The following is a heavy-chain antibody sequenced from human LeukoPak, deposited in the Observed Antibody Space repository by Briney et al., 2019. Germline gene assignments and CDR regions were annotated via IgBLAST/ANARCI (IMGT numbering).Heavy chain of an antibody. CDR3: AREPLSRSSGGAFDI. V-gene: IGHV3-48*03. J-gene: IGHJ3*02. Sequence: PGGSLRLSCAASGFTFSSYEMNWVRQALGKGLEWVSYISSSGSTIYYADSVKGRFTISRDNAKNSLYLQMNSLRAEDTAVYYCAREPLSRSSGGAFDIWGQGTMVTVSS. D-gene: IGHD6-25*01. CDR2: ISSSGSTI. CDR1: GFTFSSYE.